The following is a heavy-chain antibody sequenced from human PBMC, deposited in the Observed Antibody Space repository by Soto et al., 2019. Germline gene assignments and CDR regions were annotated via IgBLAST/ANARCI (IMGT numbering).Heavy chain of an antibody. CDR3: ARVPLYCSSTSCNNWFDP. J-gene: IGHJ5*02. CDR1: GGSFSGYY. V-gene: IGHV4-34*01. D-gene: IGHD2-2*01. CDR2: INHSGST. Sequence: SETLSLTCAVYGGSFSGYYWSWIRQPPGKGLEWIGEINHSGSTNYNPSLKSRVTISVDTSKNQFSLKLSSVTAADTAVYYCARVPLYCSSTSCNNWFDPWSQGTLVTVSS.